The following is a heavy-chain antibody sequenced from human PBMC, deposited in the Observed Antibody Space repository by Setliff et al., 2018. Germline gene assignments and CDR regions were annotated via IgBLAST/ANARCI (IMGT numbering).Heavy chain of an antibody. CDR1: GFTFSTYY. J-gene: IGHJ6*02. D-gene: IGHD3-16*01. CDR2: VHYDGVNK. CDR3: ANSRVTNFRGHLYLPRGLDV. V-gene: IGHV3-30*02. Sequence: GGSLRLSCAASGFTFSTYYMHWVRQPPGKGLEWVAFVHYDGVNKHYRDSVKGRFTISRDNSKNTLYLQMNSLRAEDTAVYYCANSRVTNFRGHLYLPRGLDVWGQGTTVTVSS.